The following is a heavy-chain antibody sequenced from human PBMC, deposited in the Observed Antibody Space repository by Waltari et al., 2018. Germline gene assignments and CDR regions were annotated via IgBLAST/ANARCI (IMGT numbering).Heavy chain of an antibody. V-gene: IGHV4-38-2*01. CDR1: GYSISSGSY. Sequence: QVQLQESGPGLVKPSETLSLTCAVSGYSISSGSYWGWIRQPPGKGLEWIGSIFHSGSTYYNPSLKSRVTISVDTSKNQFSLKLSSVTAADTAVYYCARRKPEEYSSSPSYDYWGQGTLVTVSS. J-gene: IGHJ4*02. D-gene: IGHD6-6*01. CDR3: ARRKPEEYSSSPSYDY. CDR2: IFHSGST.